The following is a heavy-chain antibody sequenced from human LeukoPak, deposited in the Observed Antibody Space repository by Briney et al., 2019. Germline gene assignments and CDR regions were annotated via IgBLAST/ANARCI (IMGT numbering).Heavy chain of an antibody. V-gene: IGHV4-59*01. J-gene: IGHJ4*02. D-gene: IGHD5-18*01. Sequence: SETLSLTCTVSGGSIRSYYWSWVRQPPGKGLEWIGYVPYSGSTDYNPSLKSRVIISIDTSKNQFSLRLSSVTAADTAVYYCARENDRYGRIDYWGQGTQVTVSS. CDR1: GGSIRSYY. CDR3: ARENDRYGRIDY. CDR2: VPYSGST.